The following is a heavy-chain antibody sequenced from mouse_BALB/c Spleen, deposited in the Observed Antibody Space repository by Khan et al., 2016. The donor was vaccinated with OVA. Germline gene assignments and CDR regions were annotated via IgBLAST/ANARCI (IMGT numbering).Heavy chain of an antibody. CDR1: GYTFTSYT. CDR2: INPSNSYT. J-gene: IGHJ3*01. D-gene: IGHD2-14*01. V-gene: IGHV1-4*01. CDR3: VREGAYHRSDGWFAY. Sequence: QVQLKESGAELARPGASLKMSCKASGYTFTSYTMHWVRQRPGQPPEWIGHINPSNSYTNYNQNFNDKATLIVDKSSNTAYMQLSSLTSEDSAVDDCVREGAYHRSDGWFAYWGQGTLVTVSA.